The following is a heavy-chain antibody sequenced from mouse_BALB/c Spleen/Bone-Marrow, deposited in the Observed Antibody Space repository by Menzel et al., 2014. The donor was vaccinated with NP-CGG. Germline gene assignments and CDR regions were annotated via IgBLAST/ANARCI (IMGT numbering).Heavy chain of an antibody. CDR1: GFTFTGYY. CDR3: ARDMGGLLFDS. Sequence: EVMLVESGGGLVQPGGSLRLSCATSGFTFTGYYMNWVRQPPGKALEWLAFIRNKAYGYTTEYSASVKGRFTISRDNSQNILYLQMNTLRAEDSATYYCARDMGGLLFDSWGQGTTLSVSS. J-gene: IGHJ2*01. CDR2: IRNKAYGYTT. V-gene: IGHV7-3*02. D-gene: IGHD1-1*01.